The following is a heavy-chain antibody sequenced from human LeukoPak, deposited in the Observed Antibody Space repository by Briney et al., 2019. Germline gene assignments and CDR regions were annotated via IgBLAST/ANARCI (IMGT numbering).Heavy chain of an antibody. Sequence: SETLSLTCAVSGYSISSGYYWGWIRQPPGKGLEWIGSIYHSGSTYYNPSLKSRVTISVDTSKNQFSLKLSSVTAADTAVYYCVRRRIAAADLWGQGTLVTVSS. D-gene: IGHD6-13*01. J-gene: IGHJ5*02. V-gene: IGHV4-38-2*01. CDR1: GYSISSGYY. CDR2: IYHSGST. CDR3: VRRRIAAADL.